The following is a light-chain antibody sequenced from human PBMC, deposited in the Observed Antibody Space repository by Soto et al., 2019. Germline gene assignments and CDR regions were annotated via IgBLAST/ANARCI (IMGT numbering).Light chain of an antibody. Sequence: EIILTQSPDTLSLSPGERATLSCRASQSVGSYLAWYQQKPGQAPRLLIHGASNRAAGIPVRFSGSGSGTDFTLTISSLEPEDFAVYYCQQHSHWPPWTFGQGTKVDNK. CDR1: QSVGSY. CDR3: QQHSHWPPWT. V-gene: IGKV3-11*01. CDR2: GAS. J-gene: IGKJ1*01.